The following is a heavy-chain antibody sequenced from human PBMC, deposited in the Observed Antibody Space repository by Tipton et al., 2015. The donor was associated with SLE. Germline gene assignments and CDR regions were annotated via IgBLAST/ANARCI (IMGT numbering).Heavy chain of an antibody. CDR1: GFTFSSYG. J-gene: IGHJ6*02. Sequence: SLRLSCAASGFTFSSYGMHWVRQAPGKGLEWVAVISYDGSNKYYADSVKGRFTISRDNSKNTLYLQMNSLRAEDTAVYYCAKDRGSYYYYYGMDVWGQGP. V-gene: IGHV3-30*18. CDR2: ISYDGSNK. CDR3: AKDRGSYYYYYGMDV. D-gene: IGHD3-10*01.